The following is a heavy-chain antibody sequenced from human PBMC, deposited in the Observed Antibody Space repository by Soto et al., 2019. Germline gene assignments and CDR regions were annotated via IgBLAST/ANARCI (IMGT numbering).Heavy chain of an antibody. CDR1: GGSFSGYY. J-gene: IGHJ4*02. Sequence: SETLSLTCAVYGGSFSGYYWSWIRQPPGKGLEWIGYIYHSGSTYYNPSLKSRVTISVDRSKNQFSLKLSSVTAADTAVYYCARVNVTLDLWGLGTLVTVSS. CDR2: IYHSGST. CDR3: ARVNVTLDL. D-gene: IGHD2-21*02. V-gene: IGHV4-34*01.